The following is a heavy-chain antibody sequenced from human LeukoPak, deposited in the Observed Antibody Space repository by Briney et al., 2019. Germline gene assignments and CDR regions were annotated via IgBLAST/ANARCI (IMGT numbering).Heavy chain of an antibody. CDR3: ARDPNLARYSYPQPNWFDP. D-gene: IGHD4/OR15-4a*01. V-gene: IGHV1-46*01. CDR1: GYTFTSYY. Sequence: ASVKVSCKASGYTFTSYYMHWVRQAPGQGLEWMGIINPSGGSTSYAQKCQGRVTMTRDMSTSTVYMELSSLRPEDTAVYYCARDPNLARYSYPQPNWFDPWGQGTLVTVSS. J-gene: IGHJ5*02. CDR2: INPSGGST.